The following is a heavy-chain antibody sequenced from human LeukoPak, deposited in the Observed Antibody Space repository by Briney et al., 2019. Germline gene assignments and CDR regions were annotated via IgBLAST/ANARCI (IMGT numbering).Heavy chain of an antibody. CDR1: GFTFDDYA. CDR2: ISGDGGST. Sequence: QPGGSLGLSCAASGFTFDDYAMHWVRQAPGKGLEWVSLISGDGGSTYYADSVKGRFTISRDNSKNSLYLQMNSLRTEDTALYYCAKDFSLGLTGTFIDYWGQGTLVTVSS. D-gene: IGHD1-7*01. V-gene: IGHV3-43*02. CDR3: AKDFSLGLTGTFIDY. J-gene: IGHJ4*02.